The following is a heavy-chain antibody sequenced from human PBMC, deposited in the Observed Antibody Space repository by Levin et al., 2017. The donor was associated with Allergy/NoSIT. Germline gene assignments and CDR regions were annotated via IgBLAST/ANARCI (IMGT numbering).Heavy chain of an antibody. D-gene: IGHD6-13*01. V-gene: IGHV3-23*01. Sequence: GGSLRLSCAASGFTFSSYAMSWVRQAPGKGLGWVSAISGSGGSTYYADSVKGRFTISRDNSKNTLYLQMNSLRAEDTAVYYCAKGSGYSSSWSYFDYWGQGTLVTVSS. CDR2: ISGSGGST. CDR1: GFTFSSYA. CDR3: AKGSGYSSSWSYFDY. J-gene: IGHJ4*02.